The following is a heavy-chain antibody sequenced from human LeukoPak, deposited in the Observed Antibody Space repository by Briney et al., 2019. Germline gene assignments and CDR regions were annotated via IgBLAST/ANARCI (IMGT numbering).Heavy chain of an antibody. V-gene: IGHV3-21*01. J-gene: IGHJ3*02. Sequence: GGSLRLSCAASGFTFSIYSMSWVRQAPGKGLEWVSSISSSGYILYADSVKGRFTISRDNAKNSLYLQMNSLRAEDTAVYYCARDSSGWSRDIWGQGTTVTVPS. CDR1: GFTFSIYS. CDR2: ISSSGYI. CDR3: ARDSSGWSRDI. D-gene: IGHD6-19*01.